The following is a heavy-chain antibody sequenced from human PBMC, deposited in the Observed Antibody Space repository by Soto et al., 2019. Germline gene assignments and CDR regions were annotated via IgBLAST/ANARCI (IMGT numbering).Heavy chain of an antibody. CDR2: IYYSGST. V-gene: IGHV4-30-4*01. CDR1: GGSISSGDYY. Sequence: SETLSLTCTVSGGSISSGDYYWSWIRQPPGKGLEWIGYIYYSGSTYYNPSLKSRVTISVDTSKNQFSLKLSSVTAADTAVYYCARDIYYDSSGTNWFDPWGQGTLVTVSS. D-gene: IGHD3-22*01. CDR3: ARDIYYDSSGTNWFDP. J-gene: IGHJ5*02.